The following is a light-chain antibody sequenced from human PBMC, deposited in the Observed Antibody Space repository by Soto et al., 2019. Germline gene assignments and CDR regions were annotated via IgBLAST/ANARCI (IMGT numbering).Light chain of an antibody. J-gene: IGKJ1*01. Sequence: DIQITQSPPTLSESAAYRATITCRASQTIRTYLHWYQQEPGKAPRLLIYAASSLQRGVPSRFSGMASGTDFTLTITSLQPEDFATYCCQQSYITPPTFGHGTMVDI. V-gene: IGKV1-39*01. CDR1: QTIRTY. CDR2: AAS. CDR3: QQSYITPPT.